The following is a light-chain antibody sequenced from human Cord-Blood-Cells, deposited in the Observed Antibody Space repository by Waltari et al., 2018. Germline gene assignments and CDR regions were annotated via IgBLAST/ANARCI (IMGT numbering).Light chain of an antibody. Sequence: QSALTQPASVSGSPGQSLTISCTGTSSDVGGYNYVSWYQQHTGKAPTLMNYDVSNRPSGVSNRFSGSKSGNTASLTISGLQAEDEADYYCSSYTSSSTLVFGGGTKLTVL. CDR3: SSYTSSSTLV. V-gene: IGLV2-14*01. CDR2: DVS. CDR1: SSDVGGYNY. J-gene: IGLJ2*01.